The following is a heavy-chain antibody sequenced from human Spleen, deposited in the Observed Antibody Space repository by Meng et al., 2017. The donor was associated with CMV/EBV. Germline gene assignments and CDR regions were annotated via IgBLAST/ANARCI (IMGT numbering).Heavy chain of an antibody. J-gene: IGHJ3*02. Sequence: GRSLRLSCTASGFTVNYFYMSWVRQAPGKGLEWVSVIYSGGSTYYAESVKGRFTISRDNSKNTLYLQMNSLTTEDTAVYFCARKMDYGDDAFDIWGQGTMVTVSS. CDR1: GFTVNYFY. CDR2: IYSGGST. V-gene: IGHV3-66*02. D-gene: IGHD4-17*01. CDR3: ARKMDYGDDAFDI.